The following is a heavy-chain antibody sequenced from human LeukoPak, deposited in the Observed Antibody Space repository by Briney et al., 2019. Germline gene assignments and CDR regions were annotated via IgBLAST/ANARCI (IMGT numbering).Heavy chain of an antibody. Sequence: SETLSLTCAVYGGSFSGYYWSWIRQPPGKGLEWIGEINHSGSTNYNPSLKSRVTISVDTSKNQFSLKLSSVTAADTAVYYCARGGDTYYDFWSGYSYYYYMDVWGKGTTVTVSS. D-gene: IGHD3-3*01. CDR2: INHSGST. CDR3: ARGGDTYYDFWSGYSYYYYMDV. J-gene: IGHJ6*03. CDR1: GGSFSGYY. V-gene: IGHV4-34*01.